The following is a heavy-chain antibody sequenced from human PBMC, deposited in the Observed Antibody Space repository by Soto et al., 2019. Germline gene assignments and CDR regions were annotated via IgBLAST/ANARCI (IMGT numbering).Heavy chain of an antibody. CDR3: AADYYDTSGYYFAY. D-gene: IGHD3-22*01. CDR2: IIPIFGTA. CDR1: GGTFSSYA. V-gene: IGHV1-69*01. Sequence: QVQLVQSGAEVKKPGSSVKVSCKASGGTFSSYAITWVRQAPGQGLEWMGGIIPIFGTANYAQKIQGRLTITADESTSTAYMELSSLSSEDTAVYYCAADYYDTSGYYFAYWGQGTLVTVSS. J-gene: IGHJ4*02.